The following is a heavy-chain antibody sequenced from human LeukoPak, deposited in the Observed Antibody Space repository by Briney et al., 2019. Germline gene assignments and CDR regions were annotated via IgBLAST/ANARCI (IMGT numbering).Heavy chain of an antibody. V-gene: IGHV3-33*06. CDR3: AKDVTTGTLALDY. J-gene: IGHJ4*02. CDR1: GFTFSSWG. Sequence: PGGSLRLSCAASGFTFSSWGMHWVRQAPGRGLDWVAVILHDGPKKYYADSVKGRFTISRGNSKNALYLQMNSLRAEDTAVYYCAKDVTTGTLALDYWGRGTLVTVSS. D-gene: IGHD1-1*01. CDR2: ILHDGPKK.